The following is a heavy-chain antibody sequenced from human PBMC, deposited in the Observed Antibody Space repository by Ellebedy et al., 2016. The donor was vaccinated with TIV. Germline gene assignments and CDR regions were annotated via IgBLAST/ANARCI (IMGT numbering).Heavy chain of an antibody. Sequence: GSLRLSXAVYGGSFSGYSWSWIRQPPGRGLEWIGEISHSGATFYNPSLKSRVTISVDTSKNLFSLKLSSVTAADTALYYCARLWFGDIFSPEGDVWGQGTTVTVSS. CDR3: ARLWFGDIFSPEGDV. D-gene: IGHD3-10*01. V-gene: IGHV4-34*01. CDR2: ISHSGAT. CDR1: GGSFSGYS. J-gene: IGHJ6*02.